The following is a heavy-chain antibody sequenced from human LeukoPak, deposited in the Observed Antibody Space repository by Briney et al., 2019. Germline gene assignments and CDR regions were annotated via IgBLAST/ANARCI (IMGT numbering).Heavy chain of an antibody. CDR2: IYYSGSA. CDR1: GASSRSSSYY. D-gene: IGHD5-12*01. J-gene: IGHJ4*02. CDR3: ARYLDGVATVTKSFDF. Sequence: SETLSLTCTVSGASSRSSSYYWGWIRQPPGKGLEWIGSIYYSGSASYNPSLTSRVTISVDTSKNQFPLKLRSVPAADTAVYYCARYLDGVATVTKSFDFWGQGTLVTVSS. V-gene: IGHV4-39*01.